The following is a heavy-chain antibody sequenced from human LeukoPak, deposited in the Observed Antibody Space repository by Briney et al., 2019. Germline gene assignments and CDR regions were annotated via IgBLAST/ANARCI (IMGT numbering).Heavy chain of an antibody. CDR3: ARDHKDGYNSD. CDR1: GGSISSYY. CDR2: IYYSGSA. D-gene: IGHD5-24*01. V-gene: IGHV4-59*01. J-gene: IGHJ4*02. Sequence: SETLSLTCTVSGGSISSYYWSWMRQPPGKGLERIGYIYYSGSANYNPSLKSRVTISVDTSKNPFSLKLSSVTAADTAVYYCARDHKDGYNSDWGQGTLVTVSS.